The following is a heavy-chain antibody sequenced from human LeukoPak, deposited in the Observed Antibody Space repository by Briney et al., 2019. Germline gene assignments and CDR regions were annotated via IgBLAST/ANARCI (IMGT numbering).Heavy chain of an antibody. V-gene: IGHV4-39*07. Sequence: SETLSLTCTVSGGSISSSSYYWGWIRQPPGKGLEWIGEINHSGSTNYNPSLKSRVTISVDTSKNQFSLKLSSVTAADTAVYYCARRSHAFDYWGQGTLVTVSS. CDR1: GGSISSSSYY. CDR2: INHSGST. CDR3: ARRSHAFDY. J-gene: IGHJ4*02.